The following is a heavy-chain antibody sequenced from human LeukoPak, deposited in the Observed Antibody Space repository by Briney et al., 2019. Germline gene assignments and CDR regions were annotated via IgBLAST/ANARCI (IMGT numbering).Heavy chain of an antibody. D-gene: IGHD4-23*01. Sequence: ASVKVSCKASGYTFTSYGISWVRQAPGQGLEWMGWISAYNGNTNYAQKLQGRVTMTTDTSTSTAYMELRSLRSDDTAVYYCARTPSPGVVTPDDWFDPWGQGTLVTVSS. CDR2: ISAYNGNT. V-gene: IGHV1-18*01. J-gene: IGHJ5*02. CDR1: GYTFTSYG. CDR3: ARTPSPGVVTPDDWFDP.